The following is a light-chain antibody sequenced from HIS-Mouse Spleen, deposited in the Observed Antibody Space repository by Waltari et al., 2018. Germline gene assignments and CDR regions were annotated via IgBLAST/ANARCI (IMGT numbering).Light chain of an antibody. CDR3: CSYAGSSTWV. CDR1: SSDVGSYKL. J-gene: IGLJ3*02. V-gene: IGLV2-23*01. Sequence: QSALTQPASVSGSPGPSINISCTGTSSDVGSYKLFSWYQQHPGNAPKLMIYEGSKRPSGVSNRFSGSKSGNTASLTISGLQAEDEADYYCCSYAGSSTWVFGGGTKLTVL. CDR2: EGS.